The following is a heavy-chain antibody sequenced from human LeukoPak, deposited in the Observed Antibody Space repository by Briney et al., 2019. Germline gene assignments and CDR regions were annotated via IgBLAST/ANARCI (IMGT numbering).Heavy chain of an antibody. CDR3: ARGRVGATWDDY. J-gene: IGHJ4*02. CDR2: MNPNSGNT. Sequence: GASVKVSCQASGYTFTSYDINWVRQATAQGLEWMGWMNPNSGNTGYAQKFQGRVTMTRNTSISTAYMELSSLRSEDTAVYCCARGRVGATWDDYWGQGTLVTVSS. D-gene: IGHD1-26*01. V-gene: IGHV1-8*01. CDR1: GYTFTSYD.